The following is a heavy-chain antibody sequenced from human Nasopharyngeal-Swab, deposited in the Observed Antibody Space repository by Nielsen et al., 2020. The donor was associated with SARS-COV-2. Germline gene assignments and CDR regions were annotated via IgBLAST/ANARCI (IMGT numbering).Heavy chain of an antibody. Sequence: WIRQPPEKGLEWIGYIYYSGSTNYNPSLKSRVTISVDTSKNQFSLKLSSVTAADTAVYYCAGLLRQQPHHQFDPWGQGTLVTVSS. CDR2: IYYSGST. CDR3: AGLLRQQPHHQFDP. D-gene: IGHD6-13*01. J-gene: IGHJ5*02. V-gene: IGHV4-59*01.